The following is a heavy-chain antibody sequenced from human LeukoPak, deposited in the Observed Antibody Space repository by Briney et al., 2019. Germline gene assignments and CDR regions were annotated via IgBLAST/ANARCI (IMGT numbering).Heavy chain of an antibody. Sequence: PGGSLRLSCAASGFTFSSYSMNWVRQAPGKGLEWVSSISSSSSYIYYADSVKGRFTISGDNAKNSLYLQMNSLRAEDTAVYYCARVRGDTGGNSDYWGQGTLVTVSS. CDR2: ISSSSSYI. CDR3: ARVRGDTGGNSDY. J-gene: IGHJ4*02. CDR1: GFTFSSYS. V-gene: IGHV3-21*01. D-gene: IGHD4-23*01.